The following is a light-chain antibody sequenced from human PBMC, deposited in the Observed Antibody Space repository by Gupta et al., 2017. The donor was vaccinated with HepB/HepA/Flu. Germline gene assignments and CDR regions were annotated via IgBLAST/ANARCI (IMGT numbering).Light chain of an antibody. CDR1: QSVSSSY. CDR3: QHEGSSPWT. V-gene: IGKV3-20*01. CDR2: GAS. Sequence: EIVLTQSPGTLSLSPGERATLSCRASQSVSSSYLAWYQQRPGQAPRLLIYGASSRATGRSDRFSGSGSGTEFTLTISRREPEDFAVYYCQHEGSSPWTFGQGTKVESK. J-gene: IGKJ1*01.